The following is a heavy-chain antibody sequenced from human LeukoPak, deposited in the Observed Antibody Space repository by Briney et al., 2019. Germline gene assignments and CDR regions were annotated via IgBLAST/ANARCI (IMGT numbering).Heavy chain of an antibody. CDR2: IYYSGST. V-gene: IGHV4-59*01. D-gene: IGHD3-22*01. Sequence: SETLSLTCTVSGGSINSYYWSWIRQPPGKGLEWVGYIYYSGSTNYNPSLNSRVTISVDTSKNQVSLKPSSVTAADTAVYYCARDDSNYSDSSGFDSWGQGTLVTVSS. CDR3: ARDDSNYSDSSGFDS. CDR1: GGSINSYY. J-gene: IGHJ4*02.